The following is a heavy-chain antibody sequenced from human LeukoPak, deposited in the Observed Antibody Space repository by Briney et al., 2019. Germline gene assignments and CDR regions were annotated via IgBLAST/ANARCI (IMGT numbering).Heavy chain of an antibody. V-gene: IGHV4-39*02. CDR2: IYSGRTF. CDR3: ARDPTRITIFGVVIGNWFDP. Sequence: SETLSLTCTISAASISSSNHHWGWIRQSPGKGLEWIGSIYSGRTFYYNPSLNSRVTISVVTSDQFTLQLNSVTAADTAVYYCARDPTRITIFGVVIGNWFDPWGQGTLVTVSS. J-gene: IGHJ5*02. D-gene: IGHD3-3*01. CDR1: AASISSSNHH.